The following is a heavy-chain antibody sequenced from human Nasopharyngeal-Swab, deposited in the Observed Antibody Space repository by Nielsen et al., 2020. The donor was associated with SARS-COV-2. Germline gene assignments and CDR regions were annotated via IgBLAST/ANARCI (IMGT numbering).Heavy chain of an antibody. Sequence: SETLSLTCAVYGGSFSGHYWSWIRQPPGKGLEWIGEINHSGSTNYNPSLKSRVTISVDTSKNQFSLKLSSVTAADTAVYYCARRRTARQYWYFDLWGRGTLVTVSS. V-gene: IGHV4-34*01. CDR1: GGSFSGHY. CDR2: INHSGST. J-gene: IGHJ2*01. D-gene: IGHD5-18*01. CDR3: ARRRTARQYWYFDL.